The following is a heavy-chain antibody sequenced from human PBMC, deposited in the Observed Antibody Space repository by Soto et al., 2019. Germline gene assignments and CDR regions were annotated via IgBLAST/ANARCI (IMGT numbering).Heavy chain of an antibody. Sequence: RRLSCAASGFTFGSYAMIWVRQAPGKGLGWVSTTSSSGDSTYYADSVKGRFTVSRDNSMNTLYLQMNSLRAEDTAVYYCAKETFYSDSSGYYFDYWGQGTLVTVSS. J-gene: IGHJ4*02. CDR1: GFTFGSYA. D-gene: IGHD3-22*01. CDR2: TSSSGDST. CDR3: AKETFYSDSSGYYFDY. V-gene: IGHV3-23*01.